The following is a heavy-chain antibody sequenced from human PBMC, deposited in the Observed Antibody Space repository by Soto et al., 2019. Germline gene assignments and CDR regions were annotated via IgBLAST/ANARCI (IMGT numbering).Heavy chain of an antibody. CDR2: IYYTGST. D-gene: IGHD3-10*01. V-gene: IGHV4-59*08. CDR3: ATHAFGSEYFYGTDV. CDR1: GGSISSYY. Sequence: SETLSLTCTVSGGSISSYYWSWIRQPPGKGLEWIGYIYYTGSTHYNPSLKGRVTISIDTSKTHFSLELSSVTAADPAVYYCATHAFGSEYFYGTDVWGQGTTVTVSS. J-gene: IGHJ6*02.